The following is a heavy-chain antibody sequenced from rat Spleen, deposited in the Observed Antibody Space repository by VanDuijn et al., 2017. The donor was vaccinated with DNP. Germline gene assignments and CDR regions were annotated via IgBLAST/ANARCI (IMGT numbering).Heavy chain of an antibody. V-gene: IGHV3-1*01. CDR1: GSSITSNY. CDR3: VRGHPPRGFDY. Sequence: EVQLQESGSGLVKPSQSLSLTCSVTGSSITSNYWAWIRKFPGNKMEWIGHINYSGRTSYNPSLTGRISITRDTSKNQFFLQLNSVTTEDTATYYSVRGHPPRGFDYWGQGVMVTVSS. CDR2: INYSGRT. D-gene: IGHD3-8*01. J-gene: IGHJ2*01.